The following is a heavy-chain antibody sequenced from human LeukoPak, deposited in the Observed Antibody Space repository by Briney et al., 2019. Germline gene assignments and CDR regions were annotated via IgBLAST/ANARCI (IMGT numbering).Heavy chain of an antibody. J-gene: IGHJ4*02. D-gene: IGHD2-8*01. V-gene: IGHV4-59*01. CDR2: VYYSGST. Sequence: PSETLSLTCTVSGDSISGDYWSWIRQPPGKGLEWIGYVYYSGSTNYNPSLKSRVTISVDTSKNQFSLKLSSVTAADTAVYYCASLLYPNWLGYFDYWGQGTLVTVSS. CDR1: GDSISGDY. CDR3: ASLLYPNWLGYFDY.